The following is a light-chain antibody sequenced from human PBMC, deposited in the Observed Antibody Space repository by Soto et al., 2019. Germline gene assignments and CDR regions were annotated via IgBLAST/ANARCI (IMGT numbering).Light chain of an antibody. CDR3: LLSYSGAREVV. J-gene: IGLJ2*01. CDR2: DTS. CDR1: TGAVTSGHY. V-gene: IGLV7-46*01. Sequence: QPVVTQEPSLTVSPGGTVTLTCGSSTGAVTSGHYPYWFQQKPGQAPRTLIYDTSNKHSWTPARFSGSLLGGKAALTLSGAQPEDEAEYYCLLSYSGAREVVFGGGTKLTVL.